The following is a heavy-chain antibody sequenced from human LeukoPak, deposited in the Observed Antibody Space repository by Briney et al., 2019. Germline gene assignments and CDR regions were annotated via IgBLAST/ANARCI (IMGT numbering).Heavy chain of an antibody. CDR2: IGTAGDT. J-gene: IGHJ4*02. CDR1: GFTFSSYD. CDR3: ARGGNRYCSGGSCYMFDY. V-gene: IGHV3-13*01. D-gene: IGHD2-15*01. Sequence: GGSLRLSCAASGFTFSSYDMHWVRQARGKALEWVSAIGTAGDTYYPGSVKGRFTISRENAKNSLYLQMNSLRAGDTAVYYCARGGNRYCSGGSCYMFDYWGQGTLVTVSS.